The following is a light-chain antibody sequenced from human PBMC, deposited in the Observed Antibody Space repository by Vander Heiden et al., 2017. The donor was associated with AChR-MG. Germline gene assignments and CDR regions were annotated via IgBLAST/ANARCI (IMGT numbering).Light chain of an antibody. J-gene: IGKJ1*01. CDR3: QQYNNWPPNT. CDR1: QSVSIN. CDR2: CAS. V-gene: IGKV3-15*01. Sequence: EIVMTQSPATLSVSPGARATLSCRASQSVSINLAWYQQKPGQAPRLLIYCASTRATGIPARFSGSGSGTEFTLTISSLQSEDFAVYYCQQYNNWPPNTFGQGTKVEIK.